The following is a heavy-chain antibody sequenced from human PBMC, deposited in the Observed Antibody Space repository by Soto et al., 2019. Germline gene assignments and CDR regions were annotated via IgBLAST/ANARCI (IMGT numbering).Heavy chain of an antibody. CDR3: ARGGLEMATIRASGAVYY. J-gene: IGHJ4*02. CDR2: INPSGGST. Sequence: ASVKVSCKASGYTFTSYYMHWVRQAPGQGLEWMGIINPSGGSTSYAQKFQGRVTMTRDTSTSTVYMELSSLRSEDTAVYYCARGGLEMATIRASGAVYYWGQGTLVTVSS. D-gene: IGHD5-12*01. CDR1: GYTFTSYY. V-gene: IGHV1-46*01.